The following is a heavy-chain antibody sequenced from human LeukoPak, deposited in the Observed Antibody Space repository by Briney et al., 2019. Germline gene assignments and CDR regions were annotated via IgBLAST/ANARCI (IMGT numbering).Heavy chain of an antibody. CDR2: ISYDGSNK. CDR3: ARDSGGYGPLTYYFDY. V-gene: IGHV3-30*04. J-gene: IGHJ4*02. CDR1: GFTFSSYA. D-gene: IGHD1-26*01. Sequence: PGGSLRLSCAASGFTFSSYAMRWVRQAPGKGLEWVAVISYDGSNKYYADSVKGRFTISRDNSKNTLYLQMNSLRAEDTAVYYCARDSGGYGPLTYYFDYWGQGTLVTVSS.